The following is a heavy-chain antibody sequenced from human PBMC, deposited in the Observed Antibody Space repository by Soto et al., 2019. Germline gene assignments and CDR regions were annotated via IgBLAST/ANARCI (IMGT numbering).Heavy chain of an antibody. Sequence: SVKVSCKASGYTFTSYYMHWVRQAPGQGLEWMGIINPSGGSTSYAQKFQGRVTMTRDKSTSTVYMELSSLRSEETAVYYCARGGGLWLDIRYYGMDVWGQGTTVT. D-gene: IGHD6-19*01. J-gene: IGHJ6*02. CDR2: INPSGGST. V-gene: IGHV1-46*01. CDR1: GYTFTSYY. CDR3: ARGGGLWLDIRYYGMDV.